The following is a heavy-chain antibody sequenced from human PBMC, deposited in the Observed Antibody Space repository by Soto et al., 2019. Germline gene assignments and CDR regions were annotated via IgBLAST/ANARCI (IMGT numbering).Heavy chain of an antibody. CDR2: INPNSGGT. Sequence: ASVKVSCKASGYTFTGYYMHWVRQAPGQGLEWMGWINPNSGGTNYAQKFQGWVTMTRDTSISTAYLELSRLRFDDTAVYYCARDQWELQAFDIWGQGTMVTVSS. D-gene: IGHD1-26*01. J-gene: IGHJ3*02. CDR1: GYTFTGYY. CDR3: ARDQWELQAFDI. V-gene: IGHV1-2*04.